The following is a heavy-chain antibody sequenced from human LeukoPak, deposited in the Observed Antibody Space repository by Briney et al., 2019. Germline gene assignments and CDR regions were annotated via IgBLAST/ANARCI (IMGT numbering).Heavy chain of an antibody. Sequence: SETLSLTCTVSGGSISSYYWSWIRQPPGKGLEWIGYIYYSGSTNYNPSLKSRVTISVDTSKNQFSLKLSSVTAVDTAVYYCARKENVYYYFDYWGQGTLVTVSS. D-gene: IGHD3-10*01. CDR3: ARKENVYYYFDY. CDR2: IYYSGST. V-gene: IGHV4-59*12. J-gene: IGHJ4*02. CDR1: GGSISSYY.